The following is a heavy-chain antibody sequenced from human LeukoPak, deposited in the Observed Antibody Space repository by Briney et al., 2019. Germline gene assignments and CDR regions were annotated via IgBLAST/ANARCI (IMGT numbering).Heavy chain of an antibody. J-gene: IGHJ4*02. Sequence: GASVKVSCKASGYTLTSYGISWVRQAPGQGLEWMGWISAYNGNTNYAQKLQGRVTMTTDTSTSTAYMELRSLRSDDTAVYYCARLGYYYDSSGYYFDYWGQGTLVTVSS. V-gene: IGHV1-18*01. CDR3: ARLGYYYDSSGYYFDY. CDR1: GYTLTSYG. CDR2: ISAYNGNT. D-gene: IGHD3-22*01.